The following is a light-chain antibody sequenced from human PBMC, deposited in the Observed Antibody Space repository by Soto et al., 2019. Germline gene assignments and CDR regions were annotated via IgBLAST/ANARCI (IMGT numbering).Light chain of an antibody. Sequence: EIVLTQSPATLSLSPGERATLSCRASQSVSSYLAWYQQKPGQAPRLLIYDASNRATGIPARFSGSGSGTDFPLTISSLEPEDFAVSYCQQRSNWLFTFGPGTKVDIK. CDR1: QSVSSY. J-gene: IGKJ3*01. V-gene: IGKV3-11*01. CDR3: QQRSNWLFT. CDR2: DAS.